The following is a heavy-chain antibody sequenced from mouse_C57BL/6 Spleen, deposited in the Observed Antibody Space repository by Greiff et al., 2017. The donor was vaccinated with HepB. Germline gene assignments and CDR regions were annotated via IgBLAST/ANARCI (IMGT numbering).Heavy chain of an antibody. V-gene: IGHV14-2*01. Sequence: EVQRVESGAELVKPGASVKLSCTASGFNIKDYYMHWVKQRTEQGLEWIGRIDPEDGETKYAPKFQGKATITADTSSNTAYLQLSSLTSEDTAVYYCASSTVVDLFDYWGQGTTLTVSS. CDR1: GFNIKDYY. CDR3: ASSTVVDLFDY. J-gene: IGHJ2*01. D-gene: IGHD1-1*01. CDR2: IDPEDGET.